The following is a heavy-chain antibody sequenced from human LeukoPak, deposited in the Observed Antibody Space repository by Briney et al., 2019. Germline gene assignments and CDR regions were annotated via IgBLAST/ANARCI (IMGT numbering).Heavy chain of an antibody. CDR1: GFTFSNYA. Sequence: PGGSLRLSCAASGFTFSNYAMNWVRQAPGKGLEWVSVISCSGGSTYYADSVKGRFTISRDNSKNTLYLQMNSLRAEDTAVYYCAKSFLQGYLDYWGQGTLVTVSS. V-gene: IGHV3-23*01. CDR3: AKSFLQGYLDY. D-gene: IGHD3-16*02. J-gene: IGHJ4*02. CDR2: ISCSGGST.